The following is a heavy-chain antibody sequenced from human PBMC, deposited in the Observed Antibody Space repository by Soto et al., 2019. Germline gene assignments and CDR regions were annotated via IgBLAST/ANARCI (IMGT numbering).Heavy chain of an antibody. CDR3: ARDRASYDSNGFFFDY. CDR2: IYYSGNT. CDR1: GDSISDYY. V-gene: IGHV4-59*01. D-gene: IGHD3-22*01. Sequence: SETLSLTCTVSGDSISDYYWSWIRQPPGKGLEWIGYIYYSGNTNYNPSLKSRVTISEDTSKNQFSLRLSSVTAADTAVYYCARDRASYDSNGFFFDYWGQGALVTVSS. J-gene: IGHJ4*02.